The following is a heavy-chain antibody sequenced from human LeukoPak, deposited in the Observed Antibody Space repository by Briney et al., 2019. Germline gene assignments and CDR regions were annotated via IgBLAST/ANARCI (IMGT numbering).Heavy chain of an antibody. V-gene: IGHV3-7*01. CDR3: AREIIVGATQTYYYYYGMDV. J-gene: IGHJ6*02. CDR1: GFTFSSYW. D-gene: IGHD1-26*01. CDR2: IKQDGSEK. Sequence: GGSLRLPCAASGFTFSSYWMSWVRQAPGKGLEWVANIKQDGSEKYYVDSVKGRFTISRDNAKSSLYLQMNSLRAEDTAVYYCAREIIVGATQTYYYYYGMDVWGQGTTVTVSS.